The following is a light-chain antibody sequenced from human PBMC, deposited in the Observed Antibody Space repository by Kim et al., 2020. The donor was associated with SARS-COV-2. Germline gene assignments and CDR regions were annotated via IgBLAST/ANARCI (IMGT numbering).Light chain of an antibody. CDR1: SGSIASND. CDR3: QSYDSNNHWV. J-gene: IGLJ3*02. Sequence: KTVTISCTHSSGSIASNDVQWYQQRPGRAPTTVIYEDNQRPSGVPDRFSGSIDSSSNSASLTISGLKTEDEADYYCQSYDSNNHWVFGGGTKLTVL. V-gene: IGLV6-57*03. CDR2: EDN.